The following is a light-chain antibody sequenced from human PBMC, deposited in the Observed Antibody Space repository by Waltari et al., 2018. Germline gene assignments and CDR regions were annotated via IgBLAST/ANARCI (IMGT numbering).Light chain of an antibody. V-gene: IGLV2-23*02. CDR3: CSYAGTIPFV. J-gene: IGLJ1*01. CDR2: EVS. Sequence: QSALTQTASVSGSPGQSITITCTGTSSDIGCFNLVSWYQQHPGKAPKLMIYEVSQRPSGVSNRFSGSKSANTASLTISGLQAEDEADYYCCSYAGTIPFVFGTGTKVTVL. CDR1: SSDIGCFNL.